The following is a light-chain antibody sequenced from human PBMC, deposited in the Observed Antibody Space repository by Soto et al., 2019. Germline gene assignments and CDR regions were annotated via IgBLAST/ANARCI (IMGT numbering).Light chain of an antibody. J-gene: IGKJ4*01. CDR2: DAS. CDR3: QQRINWPLT. CDR1: QSVTSF. V-gene: IGKV3-11*01. Sequence: EIVLTQSPATLSLSPGERATLSCRASQSVTSFLAWYQQKPGQAPRLLIYDASNRATGIPARFSGRGSGTDFTLTISSLEPEDFAVYYCQQRINWPLTVGGGTKVEIK.